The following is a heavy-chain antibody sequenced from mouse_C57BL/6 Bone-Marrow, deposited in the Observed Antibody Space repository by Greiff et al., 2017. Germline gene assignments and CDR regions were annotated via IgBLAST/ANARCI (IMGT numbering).Heavy chain of an antibody. V-gene: IGHV1-81*01. J-gene: IGHJ4*01. CDR1: GYTFTSYG. D-gene: IGHD3-2*02. CDR3: AREIDSSGYYAMDY. CDR2: IYPRSGNT. Sequence: VQLQQSGAELARPGASVKLSCKASGYTFTSYGISWVKQRTGQGLEWIGEIYPRSGNTYYNEKFKGKATLTADKSSSTAYMELRSLTSEDSAVYFCAREIDSSGYYAMDYWGQGTSVTVSS.